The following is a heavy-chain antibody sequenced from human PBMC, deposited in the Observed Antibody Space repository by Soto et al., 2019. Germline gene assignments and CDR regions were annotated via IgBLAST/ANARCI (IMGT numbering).Heavy chain of an antibody. J-gene: IGHJ4*02. CDR3: ARGEQDYYGSGRHYRFAY. CDR1: GGTFSSYA. V-gene: IGHV1-69*13. CDR2: IIPIFGTA. Sequence: SVKVSCKASGGTFSSYAISWVRQAPGQGLEWMGGIIPIFGTANYAQKFQGRVTITADESTSTAYMELSSLRSEDTAVYYCARGEQDYYGSGRHYRFAYWGQGTLVPVSS. D-gene: IGHD3-10*01.